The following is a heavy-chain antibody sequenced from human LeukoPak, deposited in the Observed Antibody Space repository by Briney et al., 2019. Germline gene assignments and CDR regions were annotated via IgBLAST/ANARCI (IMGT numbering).Heavy chain of an antibody. CDR2: INHSGST. CDR1: GGSFSGNY. D-gene: IGHD3-3*01. CDR3: VTTGTHYFDY. V-gene: IGHV4-34*01. Sequence: SETLSLTCAVYGGSFSGNYWSWTRQPPGKGLEWIGEINHSGSTNYNPSLKSRVTISVDTSKNQFSLKLSSVTAADTAVYYCVTTGTHYFDYWGQGTLVTVSS. J-gene: IGHJ4*02.